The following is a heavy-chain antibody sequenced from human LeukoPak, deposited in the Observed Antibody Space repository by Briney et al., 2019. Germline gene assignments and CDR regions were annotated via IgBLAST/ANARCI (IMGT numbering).Heavy chain of an antibody. J-gene: IGHJ2*01. V-gene: IGHV1-69*05. CDR2: IIPIFGTA. CDR1: GGTFSSYA. Sequence: SVKVSCKASGGTFSSYAISWVRQAPGQGLEWMGRIIPIFGTANYAQKFQGRVTITTAESTSTAYMELSSLRSEDTAVYYCARQYYYGSGSYWYFDLWGRGTLVTVSS. D-gene: IGHD3-10*01. CDR3: ARQYYYGSGSYWYFDL.